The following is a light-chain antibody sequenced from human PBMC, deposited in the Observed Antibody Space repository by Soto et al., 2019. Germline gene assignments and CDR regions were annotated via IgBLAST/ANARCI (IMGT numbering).Light chain of an antibody. Sequence: EIVITQSPATLSVSPGERATLSCRASPSVSSNLAWYQQKPGQAPRLLIFGASTRATGIPSRFSGSGSGTEFTLTISSLQSEDFAVYFCQQYNTWPPITFGPGARLDIK. V-gene: IGKV3-15*01. CDR3: QQYNTWPPIT. CDR2: GAS. J-gene: IGKJ5*01. CDR1: PSVSSN.